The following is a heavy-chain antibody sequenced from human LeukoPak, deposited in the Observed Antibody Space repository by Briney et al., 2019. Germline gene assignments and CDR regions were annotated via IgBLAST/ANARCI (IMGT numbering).Heavy chain of an antibody. V-gene: IGHV1-24*01. Sequence: ASVKVSCKVSGYTLTELSMHWVRQAPGKGLDWMGGFDPEDGEIIYAQKFQDRVTMTEDASTDTAYMELSSLRSDDTAVYYCATEKDDSSGYYYFDYWGQGTLVTVSS. D-gene: IGHD3-22*01. CDR1: GYTLTELS. CDR2: FDPEDGEI. J-gene: IGHJ4*02. CDR3: ATEKDDSSGYYYFDY.